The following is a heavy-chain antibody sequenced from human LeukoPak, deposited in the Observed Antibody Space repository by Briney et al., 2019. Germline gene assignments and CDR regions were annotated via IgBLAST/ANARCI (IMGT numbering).Heavy chain of an antibody. J-gene: IGHJ3*02. CDR3: ARVATMNAFDI. D-gene: IGHD5-12*01. V-gene: IGHV4-34*01. Sequence: SETLSLTCAVYGGSFSGYYWSWIRQPSGKGLEWIGEINHSGSTNYNPSLKSRVTISVDTSKNQFSLKLSSVTAADTAVYYCARVATMNAFDIWAKGQWSPSLQ. CDR2: INHSGST. CDR1: GGSFSGYY.